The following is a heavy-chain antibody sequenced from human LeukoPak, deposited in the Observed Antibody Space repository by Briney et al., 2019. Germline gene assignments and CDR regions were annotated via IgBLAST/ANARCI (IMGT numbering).Heavy chain of an antibody. D-gene: IGHD5-18*01. J-gene: IGHJ4*02. Sequence: GGSLRLSCAASGFTFSSYAMSWVRQAPGKGLEWVSAISGSGGSTYYADSVKGRFTISRDNSKNTLYLQMNSLRAEDMALYYCAKGYSYGPSWFDYWGQGTLVTVSS. V-gene: IGHV3-23*01. CDR2: ISGSGGST. CDR1: GFTFSSYA. CDR3: AKGYSYGPSWFDY.